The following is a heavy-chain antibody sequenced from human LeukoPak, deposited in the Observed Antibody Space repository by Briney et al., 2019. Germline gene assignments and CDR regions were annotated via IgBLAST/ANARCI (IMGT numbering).Heavy chain of an antibody. D-gene: IGHD3-10*01. CDR3: ARARPPPIRITMVRGVIGAYYFDY. J-gene: IGHJ4*02. Sequence: SETLSLTCAVYGGSFSGYYWSWIHQPPGKGLEWIGEINHSGSTNYNPSLKSRVTISVDTSKNQFSLKLSSVTAADTAVYYCARARPPPIRITMVRGVIGAYYFDYWGQGTLVTVSS. CDR1: GGSFSGYY. V-gene: IGHV4-34*01. CDR2: INHSGST.